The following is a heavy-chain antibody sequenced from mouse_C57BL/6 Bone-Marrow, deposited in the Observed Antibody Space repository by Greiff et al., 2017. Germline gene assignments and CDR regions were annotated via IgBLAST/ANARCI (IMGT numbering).Heavy chain of an antibody. V-gene: IGHV3-1*01. CDR1: GYSITSGYD. Sequence: EVKLVESGPGMVKPSQSLSLTCTVTGYSITSGYDWHWIRHFPGNKLEWMGYISYSGSTNYNPSLKSRISITHDTSKNHFFLKLNSVTTEDTATYYCARGDYGSSYAFAYWGQGTLVTVSA. CDR2: ISYSGST. CDR3: ARGDYGSSYAFAY. J-gene: IGHJ3*01. D-gene: IGHD1-1*01.